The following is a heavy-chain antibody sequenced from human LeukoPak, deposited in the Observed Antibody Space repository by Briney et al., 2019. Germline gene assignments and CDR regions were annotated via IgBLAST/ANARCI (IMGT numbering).Heavy chain of an antibody. CDR3: AKVPATDASGYC. D-gene: IGHD2-2*01. CDR1: GYTFTGYY. CDR2: INPNSGGT. J-gene: IGHJ4*02. Sequence: ASVKVSCKASGYTFTGYYMHWVRQAPGQGLERMGWINPNSGGTNYAQKFQGRVTMTRDTSISTAYMELSRLRSDDTAVYYCAKVPATDASGYCWGQGTLVTVSS. V-gene: IGHV1-2*02.